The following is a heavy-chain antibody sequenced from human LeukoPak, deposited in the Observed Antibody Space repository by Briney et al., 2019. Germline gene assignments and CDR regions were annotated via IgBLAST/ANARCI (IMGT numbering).Heavy chain of an antibody. Sequence: PSETLSLTCAVYGGSFSGYYWSWIRQPPGRGLEWIGEINHSGSTNYNPSLKSRVTISVDTSKNQFSLKLSSVTAADTAVYYCASGRGLWFDPWGQGTLVTVSS. CDR1: GGSFSGYY. CDR3: ASGRGLWFDP. CDR2: INHSGST. V-gene: IGHV4-34*01. J-gene: IGHJ5*02. D-gene: IGHD3-10*01.